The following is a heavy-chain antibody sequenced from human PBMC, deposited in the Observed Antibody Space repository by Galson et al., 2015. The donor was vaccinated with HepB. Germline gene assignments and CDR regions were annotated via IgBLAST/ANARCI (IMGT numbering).Heavy chain of an antibody. CDR1: GFTFSSYS. D-gene: IGHD1-26*01. CDR2: ISSSSSYI. Sequence: SLRLSCAASGFTFSSYSMNWVRQAPGKGLEWVSSISSSSSYIYYADSVKGRFTISRDNAKNSLYLQMNSLRAEDTAVYYCARWDLRPGPYYYYGMDVWGQGTTVTVSS. J-gene: IGHJ6*02. V-gene: IGHV3-21*01. CDR3: ARWDLRPGPYYYYGMDV.